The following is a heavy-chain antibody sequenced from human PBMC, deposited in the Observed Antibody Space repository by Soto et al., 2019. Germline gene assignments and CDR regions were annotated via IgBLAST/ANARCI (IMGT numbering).Heavy chain of an antibody. V-gene: IGHV1-18*01. CDR1: GYTFTSYG. CDR2: ISAYNGNT. Sequence: ASVKVSCKASGYTFTSYGISWVRQAPGQGLEWMGWISAYNGNTNYAQKLQGRVTMTTDTSTSTAYMELRSLRSDDTAVYYCARKVVVPAATSSDYAFDIWGQGTMVTVSS. J-gene: IGHJ3*02. CDR3: ARKVVVPAATSSDYAFDI. D-gene: IGHD2-2*01.